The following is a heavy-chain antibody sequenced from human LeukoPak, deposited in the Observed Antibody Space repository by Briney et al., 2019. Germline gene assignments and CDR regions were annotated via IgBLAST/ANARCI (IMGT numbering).Heavy chain of an antibody. Sequence: ASVKVSCKASGYTFTSYGISWVRQAPGQGLEWMGWISAYNGHTNYAQKVQGRVTVTTDTSTRTAYMELRSLRSDDTAIYYCARGGDVLTGFDAFDIWGQGTMVTVSS. D-gene: IGHD3-9*01. J-gene: IGHJ3*02. CDR3: ARGGDVLTGFDAFDI. CDR1: GYTFTSYG. CDR2: ISAYNGHT. V-gene: IGHV1-18*01.